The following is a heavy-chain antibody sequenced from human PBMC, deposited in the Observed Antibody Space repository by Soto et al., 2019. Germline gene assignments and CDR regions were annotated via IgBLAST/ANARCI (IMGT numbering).Heavy chain of an antibody. CDR1: GGSISSYY. CDR2: MYNTGST. CDR3: ARVSGSYYYGMDV. J-gene: IGHJ6*02. D-gene: IGHD1-26*01. V-gene: IGHV4-59*01. Sequence: SETLSLTCTVSGGSISSYYWSWIRQPPGKGLEWIGYMYNTGSTIYNPSLKSRVTISVDTSKNQFSLKLNSVTAADTAVYYCARVSGSYYYGMDVWGQGTTVTVSS.